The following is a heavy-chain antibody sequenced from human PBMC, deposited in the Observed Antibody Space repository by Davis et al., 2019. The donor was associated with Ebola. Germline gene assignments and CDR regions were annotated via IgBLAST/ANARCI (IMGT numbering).Heavy chain of an antibody. Sequence: GESLKISCAASGFTFSSYAMSWVRQAPGKGLEWVSAISGSGGSTYYADSVKGRFTISRDNSKNTLYLQMNSLRAEDTAVYYCAKAFALTRFLEWLFFFDYWGQGTLVTVSS. CDR3: AKAFALTRFLEWLFFFDY. CDR2: ISGSGGST. J-gene: IGHJ4*02. D-gene: IGHD3-3*01. V-gene: IGHV3-23*01. CDR1: GFTFSSYA.